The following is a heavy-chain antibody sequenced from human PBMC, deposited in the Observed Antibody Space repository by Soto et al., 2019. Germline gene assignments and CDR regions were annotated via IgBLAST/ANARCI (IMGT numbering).Heavy chain of an antibody. CDR1: GFTFRSYV. CDR3: ARWGTTGGLDV. Sequence: QVQLVESGGGVVQPGTSLRLSCVGSGFTFRSYVIHWVRQAPGKGLEWVALTSYDGSNNFYGDSVKGRFIISRDNSRNTVELQMDSLRLEDTALYDCARWGTTGGLDVWGQGTLVSVSS. J-gene: IGHJ4*02. CDR2: TSYDGSNN. D-gene: IGHD3-16*01. V-gene: IGHV3-33*05.